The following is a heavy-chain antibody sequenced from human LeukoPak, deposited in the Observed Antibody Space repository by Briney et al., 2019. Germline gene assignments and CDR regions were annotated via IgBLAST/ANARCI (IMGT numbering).Heavy chain of an antibody. CDR2: KSDDGSSE. CDR1: GFTFNIYA. D-gene: IGHD5-18*01. J-gene: IGHJ4*02. V-gene: IGHV3-30-3*01. Sequence: GGSLRLSCAASGFTFNIYAMHWVRQAPGKGLEWVAVKSDDGSSENFADSVKGPFTISRDNSKNTLYLQMNSLRGQDTAVYYCARPPIGGGYSFRPFEYWGQGTLVTVSS. CDR3: ARPPIGGGYSFRPFEY.